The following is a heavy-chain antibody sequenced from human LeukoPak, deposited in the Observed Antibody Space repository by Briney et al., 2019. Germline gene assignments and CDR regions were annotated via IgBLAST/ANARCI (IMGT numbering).Heavy chain of an antibody. CDR2: VASSGTS. J-gene: IGHJ5*02. V-gene: IGHV4-59*01. Sequence: PSETLSLTCTVSGDSLNTYYWTWIRQTPGKELEWIGFVASSGTSNYNPSLKSRVVISIDTSKNQFSLALTSVTPADTAVYYCARVARGVVTSNWFDPWGQGTLVSVSS. D-gene: IGHD2-21*02. CDR3: ARVARGVVTSNWFDP. CDR1: GDSLNTYY.